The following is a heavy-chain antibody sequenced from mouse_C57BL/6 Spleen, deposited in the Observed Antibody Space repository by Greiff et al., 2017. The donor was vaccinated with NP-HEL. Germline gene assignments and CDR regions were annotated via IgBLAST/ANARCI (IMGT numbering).Heavy chain of an antibody. CDR2: INPGSGGT. D-gene: IGHD2-10*02. CDR3: ARWYGNYGFAY. Sequence: VQLQQSGAELVRPGTSVKVSCKASGYAFTNYLIEWVKQRPGQGLEWIGVINPGSGGTNYNEKFKGKATLTADKSSSTAYMQLSSLTSEDSAVYFCARWYGNYGFAYWGQGTLVTVSA. V-gene: IGHV1-54*01. CDR1: GYAFTNYL. J-gene: IGHJ3*01.